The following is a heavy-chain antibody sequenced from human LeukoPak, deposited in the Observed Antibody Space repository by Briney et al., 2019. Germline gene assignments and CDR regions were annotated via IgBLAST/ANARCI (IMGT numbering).Heavy chain of an antibody. CDR3: ARGHDGQTSYGMDV. J-gene: IGHJ6*02. CDR2: IYTSGST. CDR1: GGSISSSSYY. V-gene: IGHV4-61*02. Sequence: SETLSLTCTVSGGSISSSSYYWSWIRQPAGKGLEWIGRIYTSGSTNYNPSLKSRVTMSVDTSKNQFSLKLSSVTAADTAVYYCARGHDGQTSYGMDVWGQGTTVTVSS. D-gene: IGHD3-16*01.